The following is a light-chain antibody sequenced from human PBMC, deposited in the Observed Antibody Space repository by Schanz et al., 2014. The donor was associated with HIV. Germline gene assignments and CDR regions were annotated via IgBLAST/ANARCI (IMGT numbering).Light chain of an antibody. CDR2: AAF. CDR3: QKYNSAPWT. Sequence: DIQMTQSPSTLSASIGDRVTITCRASQGISNYLAWYQQKPGKAPKLLIYAAFTLQSGVPSRFSGNESGADFTLTISSLQPEDVATYYCQKYNSAPWTFGQGTKVQIK. V-gene: IGKV1-27*01. CDR1: QGISNY. J-gene: IGKJ1*01.